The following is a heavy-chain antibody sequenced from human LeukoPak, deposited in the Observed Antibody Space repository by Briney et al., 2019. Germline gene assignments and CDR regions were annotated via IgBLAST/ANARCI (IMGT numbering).Heavy chain of an antibody. CDR3: ALCGGSCYSFDY. CDR2: INPNSGGT. J-gene: IGHJ4*02. Sequence: ASVKVSCKASGYTFTGYYIHWVRQAPGQGLEWMGWINPNSGGTDYAQKFQGRVTMTRDTSISTAYMELSRLSSDDTAVYYCALCGGSCYSFDYWGQGTLVTVSS. V-gene: IGHV1-2*02. D-gene: IGHD2-15*01. CDR1: GYTFTGYY.